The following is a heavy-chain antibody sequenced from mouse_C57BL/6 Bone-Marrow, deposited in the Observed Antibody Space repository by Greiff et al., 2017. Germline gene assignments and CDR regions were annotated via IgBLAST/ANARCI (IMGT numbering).Heavy chain of an antibody. CDR1: GYTFTSYT. J-gene: IGHJ3*01. V-gene: IGHV1-4*01. CDR3: ARGAWFAY. Sequence: VQVVESGAELARPGASVKMSCKASGYTFTSYTMHWVKQRPGQGLEWIGYINPSSGYTKYNQKFKDKATLTADKSSSTAYMQLSSLTSEDSAVYYCARGAWFAYWGQVTLVTVSA. CDR2: INPSSGYT.